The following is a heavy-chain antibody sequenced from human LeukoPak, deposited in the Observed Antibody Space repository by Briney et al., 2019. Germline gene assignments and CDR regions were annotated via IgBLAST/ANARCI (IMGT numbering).Heavy chain of an antibody. J-gene: IGHJ5*02. D-gene: IGHD2-21*01. CDR1: GGSISSGGYY. V-gene: IGHV4-61*08. Sequence: SETLSLTCTVSGGSISSGGYYWSWIRQHPGKGLEWIGYIYYSGSINYNPSLKSRVTISVDTSKNQFSLKLSSVTAADTAVYYCARDFADPRGCWFDPWGQGTLVTVSS. CDR2: IYYSGSI. CDR3: ARDFADPRGCWFDP.